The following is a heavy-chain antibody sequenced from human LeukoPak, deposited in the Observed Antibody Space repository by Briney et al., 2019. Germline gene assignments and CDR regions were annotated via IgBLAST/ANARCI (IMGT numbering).Heavy chain of an antibody. D-gene: IGHD3-22*01. CDR3: ARGGDDYYDSSGYYNAFDI. CDR1: GFTFSNYG. CDR2: IWYDGSNK. V-gene: IGHV3-33*01. Sequence: GGSLRLSCAASGFTFSNYGMPWVRQAPGKGLEWVAVIWYDGSNKYYADSVKGRFTISRDNSKNTLYLQMNSLRAEDTAVYYCARGGDDYYDSSGYYNAFDIWGQGTMVTVSS. J-gene: IGHJ3*02.